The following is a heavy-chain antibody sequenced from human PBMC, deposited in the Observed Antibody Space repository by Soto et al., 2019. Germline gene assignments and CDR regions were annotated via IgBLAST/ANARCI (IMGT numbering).Heavy chain of an antibody. CDR1: GASISSYY. CDR3: ARDQNGSPHFDY. Sequence: QVQLQESGPGLVKPSETLSLTCTVSGASISSYYWSWIRQPPGKGLEWVGFIFPSWSTNCNPSLKSRVTFSVDTSKNQFSLKLTSVTAADTAVYYCARDQNGSPHFDYWGQGILITVSS. CDR2: IFPSWST. V-gene: IGHV4-59*01. J-gene: IGHJ4*02. D-gene: IGHD1-26*01.